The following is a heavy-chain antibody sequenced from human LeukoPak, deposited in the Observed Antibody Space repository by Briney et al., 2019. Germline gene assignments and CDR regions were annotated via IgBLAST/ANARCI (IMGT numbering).Heavy chain of an antibody. CDR3: AREFGTSDAFDI. V-gene: IGHV4-39*07. CDR1: GGSISSGDYY. J-gene: IGHJ3*02. D-gene: IGHD2-2*01. Sequence: SQTLSLTCTVSGGSISSGDYYWSWIRQPPGKGLEWIGSIYYSGSTYYNPSLKSRVTISVDTSKNQFSLKLSSVTAADTAVYYCAREFGTSDAFDIWGQGTMVTVSS. CDR2: IYYSGST.